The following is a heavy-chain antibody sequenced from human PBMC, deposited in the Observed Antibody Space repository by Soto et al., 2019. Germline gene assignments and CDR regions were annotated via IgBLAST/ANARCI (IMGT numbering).Heavy chain of an antibody. CDR1: GGTFSSYA. CDR3: ATMKGGSQYYYYGMDV. J-gene: IGHJ6*02. D-gene: IGHD3-10*01. Sequence: QVQLVQSGAEVKKPGSSVKVSCKASGGTFSSYAISWVRQAPGQGREWMGGIIPMFGTADYAQKFQGRVTITADESTSTAYMELSSLRSDDTGVYYCATMKGGSQYYYYGMDVWGQGTTVTVSS. V-gene: IGHV1-69*12. CDR2: IIPMFGTA.